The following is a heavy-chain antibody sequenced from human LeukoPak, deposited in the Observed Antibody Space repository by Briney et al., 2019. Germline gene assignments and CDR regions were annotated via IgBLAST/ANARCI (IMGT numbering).Heavy chain of an antibody. CDR2: IFGSGDTT. CDR3: AKDQKPDSGYDIDY. Sequence: PGGSLRLSCAAPGLTFDDYGMSGFRQAPRKGLEWVSVIFGSGDTTYYADSVKGRFTISRDHSKNTLYLQMHSLRAEDTAVYYCAKDQKPDSGYDIDYWGQGTLVTVSS. V-gene: IGHV3-23*01. J-gene: IGHJ4*02. D-gene: IGHD5-12*01. CDR1: GLTFDDYG.